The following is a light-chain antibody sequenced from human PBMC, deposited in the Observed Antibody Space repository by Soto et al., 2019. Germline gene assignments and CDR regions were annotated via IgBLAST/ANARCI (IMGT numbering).Light chain of an antibody. CDR2: GAS. Sequence: EIVLTQSPGTLSLSPGERATLSCRASQSVSSSYLAWYQQKPGQAPRLLIYGASNRATGIPARFSGSGSGTDFTLTISSLEPEDFALYYCQQYGSSPPTFGQGTKV. CDR1: QSVSSSY. V-gene: IGKV3-20*01. CDR3: QQYGSSPPT. J-gene: IGKJ1*01.